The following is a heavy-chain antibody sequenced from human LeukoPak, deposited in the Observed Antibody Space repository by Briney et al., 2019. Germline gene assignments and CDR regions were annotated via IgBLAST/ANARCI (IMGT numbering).Heavy chain of an antibody. CDR1: GFTFSSYW. D-gene: IGHD3-3*01. CDR3: ARDQVYAFWSGRFDYYYYYMDV. J-gene: IGHJ6*03. CDR2: IKQDESEK. Sequence: PGGSLRLSCAASGFTFSSYWMSWVRQAPGKGLGWVANIKQDESEKYYVDSVKGRFTISRDNAKNSLYLQMNSLRAEDTAVYYCARDQVYAFWSGRFDYYYYYMDVWGKGTTVTVSS. V-gene: IGHV3-7*01.